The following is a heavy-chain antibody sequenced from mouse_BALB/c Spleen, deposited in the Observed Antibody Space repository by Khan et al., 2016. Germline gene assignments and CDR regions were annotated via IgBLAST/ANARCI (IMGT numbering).Heavy chain of an antibody. D-gene: IGHD1-1*01. CDR3: ARNYYYCSSYTSFDV. V-gene: IGHV9-1*02. J-gene: IGHJ1*01. CDR1: GYTFTNYG. CDR2: INTYTGEP. Sequence: QIQLVQSGPELKKPGETVKVSCKASGYTFTNYGMNWVKQAPGKGLKWMGWINTYTGEPTYADDFKGRFAFSLETSASTAYLQINNLKNEDMATXFCARNYYYCSSYTSFDVWGAGTTVTVSS.